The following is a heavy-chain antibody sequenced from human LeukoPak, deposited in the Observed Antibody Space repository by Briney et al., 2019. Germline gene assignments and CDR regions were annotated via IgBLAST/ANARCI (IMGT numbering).Heavy chain of an antibody. CDR2: IYYGGST. CDR1: GGSISSISYY. Sequence: SETLSLTCTVSGGSISSISYYWDWIRQPPGKGLEWIGSIYYGGSTYYNPSLKSQVTISVDTSKNQFSLKLSSVTAADTAVYYCARSPGQWLLLGFDYWGQGTLVTVSS. D-gene: IGHD6-19*01. V-gene: IGHV4-39*01. J-gene: IGHJ4*02. CDR3: ARSPGQWLLLGFDY.